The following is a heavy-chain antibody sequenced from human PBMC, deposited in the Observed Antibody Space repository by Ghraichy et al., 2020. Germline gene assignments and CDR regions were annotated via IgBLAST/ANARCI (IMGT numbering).Heavy chain of an antibody. Sequence: ETLSLTCTVSGGSISSYYWSWIRQPPGKGLEWIGYIYYSGSTNYNPSLKSRVTISVDTSKNQFSLKLSSVTAADTAVYYCARGRLSGGDYVYWGQGTLVTVSS. CDR1: GGSISSYY. CDR2: IYYSGST. CDR3: ARGRLSGGDYVY. V-gene: IGHV4-59*01. J-gene: IGHJ4*02. D-gene: IGHD4-17*01.